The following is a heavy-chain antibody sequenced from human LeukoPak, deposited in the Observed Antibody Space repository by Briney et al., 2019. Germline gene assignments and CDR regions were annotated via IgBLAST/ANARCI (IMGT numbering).Heavy chain of an antibody. V-gene: IGHV1-8*01. D-gene: IGHD3-16*01. J-gene: IGHJ6*02. CDR3: ARGGVTYYDYVWGSSYGMDV. CDR2: MNPNSGNT. CDR1: GYTFTSHD. Sequence: ASVKVSCKASGYTFTSHDINWVRQATGQGLEWMGWMNPNSGNTGYAQKFQGRVTMTRNTSISTAYMELSSLRPEDTAVYYCARGGVTYYDYVWGSSYGMDVWGQGTTVTVSS.